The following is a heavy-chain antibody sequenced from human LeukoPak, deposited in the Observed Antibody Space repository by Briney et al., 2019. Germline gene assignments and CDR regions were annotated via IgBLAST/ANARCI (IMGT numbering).Heavy chain of an antibody. V-gene: IGHV4-31*03. CDR3: ARVLGDYGDYGWFDP. CDR2: IYYSGST. D-gene: IGHD4-17*01. CDR1: GGSISSTGYY. Sequence: SQTLSLTCTVSGGSISSTGYYWSWIRQHPGKGLEWIGYIYYSGSTYYNPSLKSRVTISVDTSKSQFSLRLSSVTAADTAVYYCARVLGDYGDYGWFDPWGREPWSPSPQ. J-gene: IGHJ5*02.